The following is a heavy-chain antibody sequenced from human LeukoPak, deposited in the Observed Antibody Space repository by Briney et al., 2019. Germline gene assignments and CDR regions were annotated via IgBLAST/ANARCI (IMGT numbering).Heavy chain of an antibody. D-gene: IGHD3-3*01. J-gene: IGHJ6*03. Sequence: SETLSLTCTVSGGSISSYYWSWIRQPPGKGLEWIGYIYTSGSTNYNPSLKSRVTISVDTSKNQFSLKLSSVTAAETAVYYCARGHSDFWSGYFPPYYNYYSMDVWGKGTTVTVSS. CDR3: ARGHSDFWSGYFPPYYNYYSMDV. CDR1: GGSISSYY. CDR2: IYTSGST. V-gene: IGHV4-4*09.